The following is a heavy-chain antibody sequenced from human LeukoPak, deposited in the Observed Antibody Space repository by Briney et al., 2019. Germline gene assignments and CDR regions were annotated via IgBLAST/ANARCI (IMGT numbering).Heavy chain of an antibody. D-gene: IGHD6-13*01. CDR2: IYHSGST. CDR1: GGSISSGGYS. CDR3: ARGWAAADLSIDY. J-gene: IGHJ4*02. Sequence: SETLSLTCAVSGGSISSGGYSWSWIRQPPGKGLEWIGYIYHSGSTYYNPSLKSRVTISVDRSKNQFSLKLSSVTAADTAVYYCARGWAAADLSIDYWGQGTLVTVSP. V-gene: IGHV4-30-2*01.